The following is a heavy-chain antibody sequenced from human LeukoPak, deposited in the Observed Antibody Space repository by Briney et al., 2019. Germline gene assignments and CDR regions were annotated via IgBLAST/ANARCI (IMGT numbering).Heavy chain of an antibody. V-gene: IGHV3-30*04. CDR2: IFYDGSTA. CDR1: GFTFSTYA. CDR3: ARDPRGPTGYDNSARDTFDY. D-gene: IGHD3-22*01. J-gene: IGHJ4*02. Sequence: GRSLRLSCAASGFTFSTYAMHWVRQAPGKGLEWVAVIFYDGSTAYYADSVKGRFTISRDNSKNTLYLQMNSLRAEDTAVYYCARDPRGPTGYDNSARDTFDYWGQGTLVTVSS.